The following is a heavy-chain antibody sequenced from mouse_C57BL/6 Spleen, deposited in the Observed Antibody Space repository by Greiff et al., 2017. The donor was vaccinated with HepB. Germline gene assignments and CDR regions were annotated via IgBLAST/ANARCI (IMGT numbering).Heavy chain of an antibody. D-gene: IGHD2-5*01. J-gene: IGHJ4*01. CDR2: IWGVGST. CDR1: GFSLTSYG. CDR3: ATLYYSNFYYAMDY. Sequence: VQLVESGPGLVAPSQSLSITCTVSGFSLTSYGVDWVRQSPGKGLEWLGVIWGVGSTNYNSALKSRLSISKDNSKSQVFLKMNSLQTDDTAMYYCATLYYSNFYYAMDYWGQGTSVTVSS. V-gene: IGHV2-6*01.